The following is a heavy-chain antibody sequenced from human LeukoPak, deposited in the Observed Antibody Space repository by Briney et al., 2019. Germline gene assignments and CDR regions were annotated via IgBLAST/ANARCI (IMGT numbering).Heavy chain of an antibody. D-gene: IGHD1-1*01. Sequence: PGGSLRLSCAASGFTFSSFDMHWVRQPTGQGLEWVSTIGTASDTYYLGSVEGRFTLPRDNAKNSLYLQMNSLTAGDTAVYYCARGPPRGKYYYMDVWGKGTTVTVSS. J-gene: IGHJ6*03. V-gene: IGHV3-13*01. CDR1: GFTFSSFD. CDR2: IGTASDT. CDR3: ARGPPRGKYYYMDV.